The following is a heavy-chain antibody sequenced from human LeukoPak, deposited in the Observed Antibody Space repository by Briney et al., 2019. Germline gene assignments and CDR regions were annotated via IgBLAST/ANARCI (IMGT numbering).Heavy chain of an antibody. CDR3: AVGYCSGGSCYSPFDY. CDR2: IYYSGST. CDR1: GGSISSYY. J-gene: IGHJ4*02. Sequence: PSETLSLTRTVSGGSISSYYWSWIRQPPGKGLEWIGYIYYSGSTNYNPSLKSRVTISVDTSKNQFSLKLSSVTAADAAVYYCAVGYCSGGSCYSPFDYWGQGTLVTVSS. V-gene: IGHV4-59*01. D-gene: IGHD2-15*01.